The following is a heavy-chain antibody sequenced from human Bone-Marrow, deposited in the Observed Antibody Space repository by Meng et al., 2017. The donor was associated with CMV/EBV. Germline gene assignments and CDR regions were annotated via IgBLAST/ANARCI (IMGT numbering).Heavy chain of an antibody. CDR3: AKEGAKVGRFLEWAYNYYGMDV. J-gene: IGHJ6*02. D-gene: IGHD3-3*01. CDR1: GFTFDDYA. CDR2: ISWNSGSI. V-gene: IGHV3-9*01. Sequence: LSLTCAASGFTFDDYAMHWVRQAPGKGLEWVSGISWNSGSIGYADSVKGRFTISRDNAKNSLYLQMNSLRAEDTALYYCAKEGAKVGRFLEWAYNYYGMDVWGRGNTVTVAS.